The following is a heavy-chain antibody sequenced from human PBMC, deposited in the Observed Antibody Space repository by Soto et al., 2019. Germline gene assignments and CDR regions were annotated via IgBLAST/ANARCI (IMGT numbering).Heavy chain of an antibody. V-gene: IGHV3-48*03. CDR1: GFTFSSYE. CDR2: ISSSGSTI. D-gene: IGHD2-15*01. Sequence: EVQLVESGGGLVQPGGSLRLSCAASGFTFSSYEMNWVRQAPGKGLEWVSYISSSGSTIYYADSVKGRFTISRVNAKNSLYLQMNSLRAEDTAVYYCARAFYCSGGSCIHYYYYYGMDVWGQGTTVTVSS. CDR3: ARAFYCSGGSCIHYYYYYGMDV. J-gene: IGHJ6*02.